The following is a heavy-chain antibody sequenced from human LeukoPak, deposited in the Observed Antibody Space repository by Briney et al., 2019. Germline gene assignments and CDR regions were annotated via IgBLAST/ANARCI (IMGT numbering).Heavy chain of an antibody. CDR2: INHSGST. CDR1: GGSFSGYY. CDR3: AREGLGSGRGGDFDL. Sequence: PSETLSLTCAVYGGSFSGYYWGWIRQPPGKGLEWIGEINHSGSTNYNPSLKSRVTISIDTSKNQFSLKLNSVTAADTAVYYCAREGLGSGRGGDFDLWGRGTLVTVSS. J-gene: IGHJ2*01. D-gene: IGHD2-15*01. V-gene: IGHV4-34*01.